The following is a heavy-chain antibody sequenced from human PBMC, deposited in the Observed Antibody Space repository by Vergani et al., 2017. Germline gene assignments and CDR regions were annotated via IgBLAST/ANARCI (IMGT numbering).Heavy chain of an antibody. D-gene: IGHD3-10*01. J-gene: IGHJ4*02. Sequence: EVQLVESGGGFIQPGGSLRLSCAASGFTVSTNYMRWVRQAPGKGLEWVSVIYSGGSTYYADSVKGRFTISRDNSKNTVYLQMNSLRAEDTAVYYCARDQNYGSGSWDYWGQGTLVTVSS. CDR1: GFTVSTNY. CDR2: IYSGGST. CDR3: ARDQNYGSGSWDY. V-gene: IGHV3-53*01.